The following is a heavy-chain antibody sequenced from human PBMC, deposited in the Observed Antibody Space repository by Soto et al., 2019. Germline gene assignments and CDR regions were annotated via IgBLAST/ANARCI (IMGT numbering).Heavy chain of an antibody. CDR3: VRDGVVSSGYYSWFGP. V-gene: IGHV4-31*03. Sequence: QVQLQESGPGLVKPSQTLSLTCTVSGGSLSSGGFYWSWIRQHPGKGLEWIANIYYSGSANYNPSLKSRVTISVDMSKNQCSLKLSSVTAADTAVYFCVRDGVVSSGYYSWFGPWGQGTLVTVSS. J-gene: IGHJ5*02. CDR1: GGSLSSGGFY. CDR2: IYYSGSA. D-gene: IGHD3-3*01.